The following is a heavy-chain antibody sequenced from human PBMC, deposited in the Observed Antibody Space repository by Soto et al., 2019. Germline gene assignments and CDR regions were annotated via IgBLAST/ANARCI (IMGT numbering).Heavy chain of an antibody. CDR3: ATQPWGREEY. V-gene: IGHV3-74*01. Sequence: EVQLVESGGGLVQPGGSLRLSCAASGFTISNYWMYWVRRGPGKGLVWVSRINPDGTDISYAESVKGRFTTSRDNANNMLYLQMHSLRPEDTAVYYCATQPWGREEYWGQGTLVTVSS. J-gene: IGHJ4*02. CDR2: INPDGTDI. D-gene: IGHD7-27*01. CDR1: GFTISNYW.